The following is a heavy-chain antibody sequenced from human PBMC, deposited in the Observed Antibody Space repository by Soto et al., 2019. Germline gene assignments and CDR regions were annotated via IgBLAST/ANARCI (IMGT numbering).Heavy chain of an antibody. V-gene: IGHV1-3*01. J-gene: IGHJ4*02. Sequence: QVQLVQSGAKVKKPGASVKVSCKASGYTFTSYAMHWVRQAPGQRLEWMGWINAGNGNTKYSQKFQGRVTITRDTSASTAYMELSSLRSEDTAVYYCARVDPYDSSAGYWGQGTLVTVSS. CDR1: GYTFTSYA. CDR2: INAGNGNT. D-gene: IGHD3-22*01. CDR3: ARVDPYDSSAGY.